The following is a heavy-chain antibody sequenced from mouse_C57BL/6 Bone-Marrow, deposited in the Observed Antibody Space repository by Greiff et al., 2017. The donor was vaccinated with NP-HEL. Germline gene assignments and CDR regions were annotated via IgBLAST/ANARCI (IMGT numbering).Heavy chain of an antibody. CDR1: GFTFSSYA. CDR3: AREGIRDY. V-gene: IGHV5-4*01. CDR2: ISDGGSYT. J-gene: IGHJ4*01. Sequence: DVMLVESGGGLVKPGGSLKLSCAASGFTFSSYAMAWVRQTPEKRLEWVATISDGGSYTYYPDNVKGRFTISRDNAKNNLYLQMSHLRSEDTAMYYCAREGIRDYWGQGTSVTVSS. D-gene: IGHD2-4*01.